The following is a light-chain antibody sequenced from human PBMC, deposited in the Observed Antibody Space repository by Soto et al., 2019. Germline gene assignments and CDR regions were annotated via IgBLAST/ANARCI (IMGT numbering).Light chain of an antibody. Sequence: DIQMTQSASTLSASAGDRVNITCRASQSIDSWLAWYQQKPGKAPKLLIYDASNLQSGVPSRFSGSGSGTEFTLTISTLQPDDFATFYCQQYSTFSPWSFGQGTKVDIK. CDR2: DAS. V-gene: IGKV1-5*01. CDR1: QSIDSW. CDR3: QQYSTFSPWS. J-gene: IGKJ1*01.